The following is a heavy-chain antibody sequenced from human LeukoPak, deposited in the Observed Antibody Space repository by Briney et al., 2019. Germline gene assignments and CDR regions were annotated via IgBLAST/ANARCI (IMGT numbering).Heavy chain of an antibody. CDR1: GGSISSSSYY. CDR3: VNVLLWFGELLFPLYFDY. D-gene: IGHD3-10*01. V-gene: IGHV4-39*01. CDR2: IYYSGST. Sequence: NPSETLSLTCTVSGGSISSSSYYWGWIRQPPGKGLEWIGNIYYSGSTYYNPSLKSRITISVDTSKNQFSLKPSSVTAADTAVYYCVNVLLWFGELLFPLYFDYWGQGTLVTVSS. J-gene: IGHJ4*02.